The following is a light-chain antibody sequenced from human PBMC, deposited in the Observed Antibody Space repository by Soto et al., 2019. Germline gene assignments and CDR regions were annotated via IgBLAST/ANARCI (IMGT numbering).Light chain of an antibody. J-gene: IGLJ2*01. CDR1: SSDIGGYKY. Sequence: QSALTQPASVSGSPGQSITISCTGTSSDIGGYKYVSWYQQHPGKAPKVMIYDVSNRPSGVSNRFSGSKSGNTASLTISGLQAEDEAYYYCSSYTSSNTVLFGGGTKLTVL. V-gene: IGLV2-14*01. CDR2: DVS. CDR3: SSYTSSNTVL.